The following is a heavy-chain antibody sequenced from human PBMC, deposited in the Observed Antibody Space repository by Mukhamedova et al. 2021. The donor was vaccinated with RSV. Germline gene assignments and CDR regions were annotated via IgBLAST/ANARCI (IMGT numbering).Heavy chain of an antibody. CDR3: ARDPRILGLDP. Sequence: SVRGRFTISRDNAKNTLFLQMNSLRAEDTAVYYCARDPRILGLDPWGPGTLVTVSS. V-gene: IGHV3-74*01. D-gene: IGHD7-27*01. J-gene: IGHJ5*02.